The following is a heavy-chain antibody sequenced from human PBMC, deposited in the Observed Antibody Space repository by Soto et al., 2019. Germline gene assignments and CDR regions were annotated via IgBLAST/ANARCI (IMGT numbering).Heavy chain of an antibody. Sequence: PSETLSLTCTVAGASVSSSCYYWSRIRQHPGKGLEWIGYIYNRGSTYYNPSLKSRVTISVDTSKNHFSLKLSSVTAADTAVYFCARSPRVAVVTIYYYGVDVWGQGTTVTVSS. CDR2: IYNRGST. CDR1: GASVSSSCYY. D-gene: IGHD4-4*01. J-gene: IGHJ6*02. V-gene: IGHV4-31*03. CDR3: ARSPRVAVVTIYYYGVDV.